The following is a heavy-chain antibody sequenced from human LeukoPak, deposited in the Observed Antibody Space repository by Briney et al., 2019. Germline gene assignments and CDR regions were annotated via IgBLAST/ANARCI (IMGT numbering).Heavy chain of an antibody. V-gene: IGHV3-30*18. CDR2: ISYDGSNK. Sequence: GRSLRLSCAASGFTFSSYGMHWVRQAPGKGLEWVAVISYDGSNKYYADSVKGRFTISRDNSKNTLYLQMNSLRAEDTAVYYYAKERWLQLTEGPVDYWGQGTLVTVSS. CDR3: AKERWLQLTEGPVDY. CDR1: GFTFSSYG. J-gene: IGHJ4*02. D-gene: IGHD5-24*01.